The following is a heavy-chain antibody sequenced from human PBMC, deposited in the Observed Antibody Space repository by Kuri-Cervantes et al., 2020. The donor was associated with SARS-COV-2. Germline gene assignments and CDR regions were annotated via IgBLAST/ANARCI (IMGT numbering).Heavy chain of an antibody. J-gene: IGHJ3*02. CDR3: ARPRGIVVVPAAMGGAFDI. CDR1: GYTFTSYD. Sequence: ASVKVSCKASGYTFTSYDISWVRQAPGQGLEWMGWISAYNGNTNYAQKLQGRVTMTTDTSTSTAYMELRSLRSDDTAVYYCARPRGIVVVPAAMGGAFDIWGQGTMVTVSS. D-gene: IGHD2-2*01. CDR2: ISAYNGNT. V-gene: IGHV1-18*01.